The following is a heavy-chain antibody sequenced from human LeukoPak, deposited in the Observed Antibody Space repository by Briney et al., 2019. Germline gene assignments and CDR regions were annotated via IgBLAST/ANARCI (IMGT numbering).Heavy chain of an antibody. V-gene: IGHV6-1*01. Sequence: SQTLSLTCAISGDSVSSNSAAWNWIRLSPSRGLEWLGRTYYRSKWCNESAVSVRSRITINPDTSKNQFSLQLNSVTPEDMAVYYCARASHNTGSYNSWGQGTLVTVSS. CDR2: TYYRSKWCN. CDR1: GDSVSSNSAA. CDR3: ARASHNTGSYNS. D-gene: IGHD1-26*01. J-gene: IGHJ4*02.